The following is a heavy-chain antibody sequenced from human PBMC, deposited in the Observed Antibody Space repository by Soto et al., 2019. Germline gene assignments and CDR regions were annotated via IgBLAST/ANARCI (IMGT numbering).Heavy chain of an antibody. V-gene: IGHV4-39*01. CDR3: ARLGSSGWYQVSYFDY. Sequence: QLQLQESGPGLVKASETLSLTCTVSGGSITSNNHFWGWIRQYPGKGLEWIGSIQYGGTTNYNPSLKSRVIMSEETSKNQFSLMMNSVTASDTAVDDGARLGSSGWYQVSYFDYWGQGTLVTVSS. J-gene: IGHJ4*02. D-gene: IGHD6-19*01. CDR1: GGSITSNNHF. CDR2: IQYGGTT.